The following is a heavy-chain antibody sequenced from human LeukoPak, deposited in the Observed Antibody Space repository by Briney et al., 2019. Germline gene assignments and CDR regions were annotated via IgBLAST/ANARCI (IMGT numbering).Heavy chain of an antibody. D-gene: IGHD2-15*01. J-gene: IGHJ6*02. CDR2: MNPNSGNT. CDR1: GYTFTSYD. Sequence: ASVKVSCKASGYTFTSYDINWVRQATGQGLEWMGWMNPNSGNTGYAQKFQGRVTMTRNTSISTAYMELSSLRSEDTAVYYCARGFMAVVAATPYYYYGMDVWGQGTSVTVSS. V-gene: IGHV1-8*01. CDR3: ARGFMAVVAATPYYYYGMDV.